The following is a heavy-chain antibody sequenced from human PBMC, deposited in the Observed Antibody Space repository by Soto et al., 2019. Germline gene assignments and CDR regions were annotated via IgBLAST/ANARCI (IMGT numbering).Heavy chain of an antibody. Sequence: ASVKVSCKASGYTFTSYGISWVRQAPGQGLEWMGWISAYNGNTNYAQKLQGRVTMTTDTSTSTAYMELRSLRSDDTAVYYCAGDRPDIVVVPAASWFDPWGQGTLVTVSS. J-gene: IGHJ5*02. CDR2: ISAYNGNT. CDR1: GYTFTSYG. D-gene: IGHD2-2*01. V-gene: IGHV1-18*01. CDR3: AGDRPDIVVVPAASWFDP.